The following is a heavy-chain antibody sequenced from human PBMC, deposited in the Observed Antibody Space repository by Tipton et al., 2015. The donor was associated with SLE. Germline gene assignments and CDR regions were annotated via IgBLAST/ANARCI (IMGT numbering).Heavy chain of an antibody. CDR3: AKDRYSSSLYYFDY. J-gene: IGHJ4*02. V-gene: IGHV3-7*03. D-gene: IGHD6-13*01. CDR1: GFIFSNYW. Sequence: SLRLSCAASGFIFSNYWMSWVRQAPGKGPEWVANINQDGSEMYYVDSVKGRFTISRDNAKNSLYLQMNSLRAEDTALYYCAKDRYSSSLYYFDYWGQGTLVTVSS. CDR2: INQDGSEM.